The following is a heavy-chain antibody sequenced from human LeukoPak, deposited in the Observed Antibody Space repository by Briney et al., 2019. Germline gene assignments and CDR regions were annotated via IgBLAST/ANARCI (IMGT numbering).Heavy chain of an antibody. CDR3: ARIGRSGFVLDV. Sequence: GGSLRLSCAASGFTFSDYYMSWIRQAPGKGPQWVSYISSRTSTYTAYADSVKGRFAISRENAKNSLFLQMNTLRADDTAVYYCARIGRSGFVLDVWGQGTTVTVSS. J-gene: IGHJ6*02. D-gene: IGHD3-10*01. CDR2: ISSRTSTYT. V-gene: IGHV3-11*03. CDR1: GFTFSDYY.